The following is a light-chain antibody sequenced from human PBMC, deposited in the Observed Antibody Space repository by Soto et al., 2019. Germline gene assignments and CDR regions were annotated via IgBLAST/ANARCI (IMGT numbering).Light chain of an antibody. J-gene: IGLJ2*01. CDR1: SSNIGNNF. Sequence: QSVLTQPPSVSGTPGQRVTISCSGSSSNIGNNFVYWYQHLPGAAPTLVVYSDNHRPSGVPVRFSGSKSGTSASLTISGLQAEDEADYYCSSYKTRYTLVFGGGTKLTVL. CDR3: SSYKTRYTLV. CDR2: SDN. V-gene: IGLV1-44*01.